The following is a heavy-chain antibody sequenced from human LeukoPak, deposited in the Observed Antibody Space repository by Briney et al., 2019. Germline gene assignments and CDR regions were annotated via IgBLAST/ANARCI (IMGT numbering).Heavy chain of an antibody. CDR3: ARPDSGSYNNPVRY. V-gene: IGHV5-51*01. CDR2: IYPGDSDT. J-gene: IGHJ4*02. D-gene: IGHD3-10*01. Sequence: GESLKISCQGFGYSFTGSWVAWVRQTPGKGLEWMGIIYPGDSDTRYSPSFQGQVSISVDKSISTAYLQWSSLKASDSAIYYCARPDSGSYNNPVRYWGQGTLVTVSS. CDR1: GYSFTGSW.